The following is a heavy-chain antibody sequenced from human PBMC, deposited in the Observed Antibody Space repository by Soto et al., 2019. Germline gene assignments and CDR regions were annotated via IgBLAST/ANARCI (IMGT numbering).Heavy chain of an antibody. CDR1: GFAFSNFG. CDR3: ARDPGQDEAMDY. J-gene: IGHJ4*02. CDR2: IWHNGKNK. V-gene: IGHV3-33*04. Sequence: QVQVVESGGGVVQPGRSLRLSCAKSGFAFSNFGMHWVRQVPGKGLEWVAVIWHNGKNKDYADYAKGRFTISRDNSKNILYLEMNSLRVEDTAIYYCARDPGQDEAMDYWGQGTLVTVSS.